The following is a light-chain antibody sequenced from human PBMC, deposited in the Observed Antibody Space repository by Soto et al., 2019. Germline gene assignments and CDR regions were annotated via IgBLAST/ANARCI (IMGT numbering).Light chain of an antibody. CDR3: QQYGSSPVT. CDR1: QSVSSSD. Sequence: IVLTQSPGTLSLSPGERATLSCRASQSVSSSDLAWYQQKPGQAPRLLIYSASNRATGIPDRFSGSGSETDFTLTISRLEPEDFGVYYCQQYGSSPVTFGPGTRVDIK. V-gene: IGKV3-20*01. J-gene: IGKJ3*01. CDR2: SAS.